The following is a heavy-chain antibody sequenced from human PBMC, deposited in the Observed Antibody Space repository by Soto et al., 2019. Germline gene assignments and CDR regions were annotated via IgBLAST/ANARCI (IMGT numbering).Heavy chain of an antibody. Sequence: GGSLRLSCAASGFTFDDYTMHWVRQAPGKGLEWVSLISWDGGSTYYADSVKGRFTISRDNSKNSLYLQMNSLRTEDTALYYCAKAYDSSGYYYFDYWGQGTLVTVSS. V-gene: IGHV3-43*01. J-gene: IGHJ4*02. CDR1: GFTFDDYT. CDR2: ISWDGGST. D-gene: IGHD3-22*01. CDR3: AKAYDSSGYYYFDY.